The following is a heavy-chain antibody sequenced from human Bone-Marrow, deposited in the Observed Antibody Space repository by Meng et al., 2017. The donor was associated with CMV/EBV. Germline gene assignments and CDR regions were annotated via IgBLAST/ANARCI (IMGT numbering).Heavy chain of an antibody. J-gene: IGHJ4*02. CDR1: GFTFSSYA. V-gene: IGHV3-30*04. D-gene: IGHD3-10*01. Sequence: GESLKIFCAASGFTFSSYAMHWVRQAPGKGLEWVAVISYDGSNKYYADSVKGRFTISRDNAKNSLYLQMNSLRAEDTALYYCARRGDYSLDYWGQGTLVTVSS. CDR3: ARRGDYSLDY. CDR2: ISYDGSNK.